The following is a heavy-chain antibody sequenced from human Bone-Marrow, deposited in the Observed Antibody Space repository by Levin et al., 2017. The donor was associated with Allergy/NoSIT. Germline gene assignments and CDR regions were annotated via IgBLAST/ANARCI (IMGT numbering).Heavy chain of an antibody. CDR3: TRPYGSPPG. V-gene: IGHV3-15*01. J-gene: IGHJ4*02. CDR2: IKSTTDGGTT. Sequence: GESLKISCAASGFTFSNAWMSWVRQAPGSGLEWVGRIKSTTDGGTTDYAAPVKGRFTISRDDSKNTLYLQMNSLKTEDTAVYYCTRPYGSPPGWGQGTLVTVSS. D-gene: IGHD3-10*01. CDR1: GFTFSNAW.